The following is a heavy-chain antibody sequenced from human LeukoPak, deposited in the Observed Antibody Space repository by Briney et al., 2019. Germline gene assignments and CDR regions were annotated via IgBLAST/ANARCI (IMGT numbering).Heavy chain of an antibody. CDR1: GFTFSDYY. D-gene: IGHD3-3*01. Sequence: GGSLRLSCAASGFTFSDYYMSWIRQAPGKGLEWVSYISSSGSTIYYADSVKGRFTISRDNAKNSLYLQMNSLRAEDTAVYYCARDAFRGTIFGVVIANDAFDIWGQGTVVTVSS. CDR2: ISSSGSTI. J-gene: IGHJ3*02. V-gene: IGHV3-11*04. CDR3: ARDAFRGTIFGVVIANDAFDI.